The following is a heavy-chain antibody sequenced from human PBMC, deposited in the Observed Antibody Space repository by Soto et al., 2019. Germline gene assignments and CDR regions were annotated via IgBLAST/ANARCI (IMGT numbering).Heavy chain of an antibody. Sequence: QVQLVQSGAEVKEPGDSVSVSCEASGYTFTAYYIHWVRQAPGQGLEWMGWINPKFGDTTYAQDFQGRVTMTRGMSISTVYMELSRLTSDDTAIYYCARNMDYYYGPGSGNGHGVWGQGTTVTVFS. CDR1: GYTFTAYY. V-gene: IGHV1-2*02. D-gene: IGHD3-10*01. J-gene: IGHJ6*02. CDR2: INPKFGDT. CDR3: ARNMDYYYGPGSGNGHGV.